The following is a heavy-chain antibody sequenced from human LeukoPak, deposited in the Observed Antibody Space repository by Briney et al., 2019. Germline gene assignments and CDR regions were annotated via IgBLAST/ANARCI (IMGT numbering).Heavy chain of an antibody. V-gene: IGHV3-30*02. J-gene: IGHJ4*02. CDR1: GFTFSSYG. CDR2: IRYDGSNK. Sequence: GGSLRLSCAASGFTFSSYGMHWVRQAPGKGLEWVAFIRYDGSNKYYADSVKGRFTISRDNSKNTLYLQMNSLRAEDTAVYYCARDHQTKYYFDYWGQGTLVTVSS. D-gene: IGHD1-14*01. CDR3: ARDHQTKYYFDY.